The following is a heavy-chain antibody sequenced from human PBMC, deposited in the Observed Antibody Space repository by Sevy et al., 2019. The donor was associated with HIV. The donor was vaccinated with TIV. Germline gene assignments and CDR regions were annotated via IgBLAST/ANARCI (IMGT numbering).Heavy chain of an antibody. CDR2: IIPILGTA. CDR3: ARVLGYCSGGSCHYYYYGMDV. V-gene: IGHV1-69*13. CDR1: GGTFSSYA. J-gene: IGHJ6*02. D-gene: IGHD2-15*01. Sequence: ASVKVSCKASGGTFSSYAISWVRQAPGQGLEWMGGIIPILGTANYAQKFQGRVTITADESTSTAYMELSSLRSEDTAVYYCARVLGYCSGGSCHYYYYGMDVWGQGTTVTVSS.